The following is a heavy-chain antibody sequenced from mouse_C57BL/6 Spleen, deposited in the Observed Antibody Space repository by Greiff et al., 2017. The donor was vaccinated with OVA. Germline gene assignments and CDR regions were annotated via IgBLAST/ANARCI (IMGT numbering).Heavy chain of an antibody. CDR3: ARGPPFQDYWYFDV. CDR1: GYTFTSYG. Sequence: EVQRVESGAELVRPGSSVKMSCKTSGYTFTSYGINWVKQRPGQGLEWIGYIYIGNGYTEYNEKFKGKATLTSDTSSSTAYMQLSSLTSEDSAIYFCARGPPFQDYWYFDVWGTGTTVTVSS. J-gene: IGHJ1*03. CDR2: IYIGNGYT. V-gene: IGHV1-58*01. D-gene: IGHD3-2*02.